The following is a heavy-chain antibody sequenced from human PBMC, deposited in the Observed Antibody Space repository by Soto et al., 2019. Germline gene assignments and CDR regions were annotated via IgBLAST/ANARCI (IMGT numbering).Heavy chain of an antibody. CDR3: AKATATGGGAFEI. V-gene: IGHV3-23*01. J-gene: IGHJ3*02. Sequence: VGSLRLSCAVSGFICSSYDMSWVRQAPGKGLEWVSTILVGGSTHYEDSVKGRFTISRDTSKNTVYLQMNSLTAGDTAVYYCAKATATGGGAFEIYGQGTMVTVSS. CDR2: ILVGGST. CDR1: GFICSSYD. D-gene: IGHD2-8*02.